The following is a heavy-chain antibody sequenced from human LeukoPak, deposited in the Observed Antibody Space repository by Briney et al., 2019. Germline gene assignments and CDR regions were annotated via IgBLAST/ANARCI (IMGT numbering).Heavy chain of an antibody. D-gene: IGHD5-12*01. J-gene: IGHJ4*02. V-gene: IGHV1-69*04. CDR3: ARFGSGYVNSHFDY. Sequence: SVTVSCKASGGTFSSYAISWVRQAPGQGLEWMGRIIPILGIANYAQKFQGRVTITADKSTSTAYMELSSLRSEDTAVYYCARFGSGYVNSHFDYWGQGTLVTVSS. CDR1: GGTFSSYA. CDR2: IIPILGIA.